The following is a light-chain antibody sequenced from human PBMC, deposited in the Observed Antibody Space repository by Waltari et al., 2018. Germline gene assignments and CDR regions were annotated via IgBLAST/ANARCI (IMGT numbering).Light chain of an antibody. Sequence: SSELTQPASVSVSLGQTAVITCSGDILAKKYGRWFQQKPGQAPVLFIYKDIERPSGCPYRFSGSSSGTTLTLTISGAQVEDEAAFYCYSAADNHRVLFGGGTKLTVL. V-gene: IGLV3-27*01. CDR1: ILAKKY. CDR2: KDI. CDR3: YSAADNHRVL. J-gene: IGLJ2*01.